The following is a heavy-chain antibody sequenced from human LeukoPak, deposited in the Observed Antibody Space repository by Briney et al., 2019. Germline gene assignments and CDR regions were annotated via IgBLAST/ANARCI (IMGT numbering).Heavy chain of an antibody. Sequence: GGSLRLSCAASGFTFSSYSMNWVRQAPGKGLEWVSSISSSSSYIYYADSVKGRFTISRDNAKNSLYLQMNSLRAEDTAVYYCARGGDSSGYDAFDIWGQGTMVTVSS. J-gene: IGHJ3*02. V-gene: IGHV3-21*04. D-gene: IGHD3-22*01. CDR2: ISSSSSYI. CDR3: ARGGDSSGYDAFDI. CDR1: GFTFSSYS.